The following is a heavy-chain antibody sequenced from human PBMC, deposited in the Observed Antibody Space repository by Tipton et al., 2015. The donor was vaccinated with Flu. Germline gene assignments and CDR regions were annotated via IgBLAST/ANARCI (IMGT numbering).Heavy chain of an antibody. CDR2: IFRTGTT. Sequence: TLSLTCTISADSISSDYYWGWIRQPPGKGLEWIGNIFRTGTTYRNPSLKSRVTISIDRSKNQFSLKLFSVTAADTAVYYCARSTYYYGSGSSDFWGQGTLVTFSS. CDR3: ARSTYYYGSGSSDF. J-gene: IGHJ4*02. D-gene: IGHD3-10*01. V-gene: IGHV4-38-2*02. CDR1: ADSISSDYY.